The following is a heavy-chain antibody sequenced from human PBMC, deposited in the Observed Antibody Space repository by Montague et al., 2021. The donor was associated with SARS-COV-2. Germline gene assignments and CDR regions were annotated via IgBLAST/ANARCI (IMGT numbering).Heavy chain of an antibody. CDR2: ISSSCTFI. V-gene: IGHV3-21*01. Sequence: SLSLSFAASGFTFSTYSMNWVRQAPGKGLEWVSSISSSCTFIYYADSVKGRFTISRDNAKNSLYLQMNSLRAEDSAVYYCARDVPPGTVVTRGRYFYYYGMDVWGQGTTVTVSS. D-gene: IGHD4-23*01. J-gene: IGHJ6*02. CDR3: ARDVPPGTVVTRGRYFYYYGMDV. CDR1: GFTFSTYS.